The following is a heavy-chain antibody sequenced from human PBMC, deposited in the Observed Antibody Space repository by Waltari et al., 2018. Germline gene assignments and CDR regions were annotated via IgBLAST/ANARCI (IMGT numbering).Heavy chain of an antibody. CDR1: GFTFSSYS. D-gene: IGHD6-13*01. J-gene: IGHJ6*03. V-gene: IGHV3-21*01. CDR3: ARDGSSSWPWGYYYYMDV. Sequence: EVQLVESGGGLVKPGGSLRLSCAASGFTFSSYSMNWVRQAPWKGLEWVSSISSRSSYIYYADSVKGRFTISRDNAKNSLYLQMNSLRAEDTAVYYCARDGSSSWPWGYYYYMDVWGKGTTVTISS. CDR2: ISSRSSYI.